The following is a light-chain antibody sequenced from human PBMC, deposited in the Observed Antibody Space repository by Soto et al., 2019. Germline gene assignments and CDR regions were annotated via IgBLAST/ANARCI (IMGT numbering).Light chain of an antibody. CDR3: QQHHKWPLT. Sequence: EIVMTQSPATLSVSPGERATLSCRASQSINRNLAWYQQKPGQAPRLLIYGASSRATGIPDRFSGSGSDTESTLTISSLQSEDFAVYHCQQHHKWPLTFGGGTKVEIK. CDR1: QSINRN. V-gene: IGKV3-15*01. J-gene: IGKJ4*01. CDR2: GAS.